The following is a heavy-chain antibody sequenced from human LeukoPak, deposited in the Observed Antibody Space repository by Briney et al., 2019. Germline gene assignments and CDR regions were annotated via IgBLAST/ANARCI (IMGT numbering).Heavy chain of an antibody. J-gene: IGHJ4*02. CDR3: ASGWSSGWYYFDY. CDR2: IYHSGST. V-gene: IGHV4-4*02. CDR1: GGSISSSNW. Sequence: SGTLSLTCAVSGGSISSSNWWSWVRQPPGKGLEWIGEIYHSGSTNYNPSLKSRVTISVDKSKNQFSLKLSSVTAADTAVYYCASGWSSGWYYFDYWGQGTLVTVSS. D-gene: IGHD6-19*01.